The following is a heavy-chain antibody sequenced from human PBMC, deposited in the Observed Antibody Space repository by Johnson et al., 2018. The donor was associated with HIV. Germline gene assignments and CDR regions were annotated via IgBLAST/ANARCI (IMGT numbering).Heavy chain of an antibody. V-gene: IGHV3-23*04. CDR2: ISGSGGST. CDR1: GFMFSGYG. J-gene: IGHJ3*02. CDR3: ASTTYYYDSSDAFDI. D-gene: IGHD3-22*01. Sequence: VQLVESGGGVVQPGRSLRLSCAASGFMFSGYGLHWVRQAPGKGLEWVSAISGSGGSTYYADSVKGRFTISRDNSKNTLYLQMNSLRAEDTAVYYCASTTYYYDSSDAFDIWGQGTMVTVSS.